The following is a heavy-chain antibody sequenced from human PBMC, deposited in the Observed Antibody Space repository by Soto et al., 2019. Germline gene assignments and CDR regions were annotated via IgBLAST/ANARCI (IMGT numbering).Heavy chain of an antibody. V-gene: IGHV4-34*01. J-gene: IGHJ4*02. Sequence: SETLSLTCAVYGGSFSGYYWSWIRQPPGKGLEWIGEINHSGSTNYNPSLKSRVTISVDTSKNQFSLKLSSVTAADTAVYYCASTYCGGDCYHDFDYWGQGTMVTVS. D-gene: IGHD2-21*02. CDR2: INHSGST. CDR1: GGSFSGYY. CDR3: ASTYCGGDCYHDFDY.